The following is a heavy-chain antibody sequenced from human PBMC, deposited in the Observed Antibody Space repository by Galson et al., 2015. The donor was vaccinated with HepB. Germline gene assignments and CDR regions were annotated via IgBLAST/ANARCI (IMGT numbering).Heavy chain of an antibody. CDR2: ISYDGSSK. D-gene: IGHD6-13*01. CDR1: GSTFRSSV. J-gene: IGHJ4*02. Sequence: SLRLSCAASGSTFRSSVLHWVRQAPGKGPEWVAIISYDGSSKYYADSVKGQFTLSSDNSENTLYLQMNSQRGEDTAGYYCAGSYSNSWPNFVYWGQGALVSASS. CDR3: AGSYSNSWPNFVY. V-gene: IGHV3-30-3*01.